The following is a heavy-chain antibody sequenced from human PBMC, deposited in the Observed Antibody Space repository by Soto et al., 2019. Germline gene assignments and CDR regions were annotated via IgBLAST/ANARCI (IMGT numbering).Heavy chain of an antibody. V-gene: IGHV3-13*01. J-gene: IGHJ6*02. CDR1: GFTFSSYD. CDR3: ARTRTAMVFSRKYYYGMDV. Sequence: GGSLRLSCAASGFTFSSYDMHWVRQATGKGLEWVSAIGTAADTYYPGSVKGRFTISRENAKNSLYLQMNSLRAEDTAVYYCARTRTAMVFSRKYYYGMDVWGQGTTVTVSS. D-gene: IGHD5-18*01. CDR2: IGTAADT.